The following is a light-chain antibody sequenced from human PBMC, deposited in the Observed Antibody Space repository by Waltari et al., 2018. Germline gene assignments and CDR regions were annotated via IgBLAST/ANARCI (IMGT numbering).Light chain of an antibody. Sequence: DIVMTQSPDSLAVSLGERATFNCKSSQSVLYSSNNKNYLAWYQQKPGQPPKLLIYGASTRESGVPDRLSGSGSGTDFTLTISSLQAEDVAVYYCQQYLTSSWTFGQGTKVEIK. J-gene: IGKJ1*01. CDR3: QQYLTSSWT. CDR1: QSVLYSSNNKNY. CDR2: GAS. V-gene: IGKV4-1*01.